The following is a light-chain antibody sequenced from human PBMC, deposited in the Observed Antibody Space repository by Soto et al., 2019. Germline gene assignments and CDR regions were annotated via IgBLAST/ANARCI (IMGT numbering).Light chain of an antibody. Sequence: EIVLTQSPGTLSLSPGERATLSCRASQSVFSSYLAWYQKKPGQAPRLLIYGASSRATGIPDRFSGSGSGTDFTLTINRLEPEDCAVYYCQQYGRSPLTFGGGTKVDIK. J-gene: IGKJ4*01. CDR3: QQYGRSPLT. CDR1: QSVFSSY. V-gene: IGKV3-20*01. CDR2: GAS.